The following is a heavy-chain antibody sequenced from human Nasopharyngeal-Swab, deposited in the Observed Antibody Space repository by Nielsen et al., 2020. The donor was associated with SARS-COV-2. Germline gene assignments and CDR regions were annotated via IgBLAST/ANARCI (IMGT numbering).Heavy chain of an antibody. CDR2: ISSSSSYI. D-gene: IGHD3-3*01. V-gene: IGHV3-21*01. Sequence: VRQAPGKGLEWVSSISSSSSYIYYADSVKGRFTISRDNAKNSLYLQMNSLRAEDTAVYYCARDPPSMNYDFWSGHYIYYYGMDVWGQGTTVTVSS. CDR3: ARDPPSMNYDFWSGHYIYYYGMDV. J-gene: IGHJ6*02.